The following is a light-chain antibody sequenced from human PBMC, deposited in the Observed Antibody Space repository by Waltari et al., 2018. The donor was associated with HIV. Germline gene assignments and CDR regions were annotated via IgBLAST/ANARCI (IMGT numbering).Light chain of an antibody. CDR1: SSDVGGYNY. CDR2: DVS. Sequence: QSALTQPASVSGSPGQSITISCTGTSSDVGGYNYVSWYQQHPGKAPKLIIYDVSKRPSGVSNCFSGSKSGNTASLTISGLQAEDEADYYCCSYAGSSTYVFGTGTKVTVL. J-gene: IGLJ1*01. CDR3: CSYAGSSTYV. V-gene: IGLV2-23*02.